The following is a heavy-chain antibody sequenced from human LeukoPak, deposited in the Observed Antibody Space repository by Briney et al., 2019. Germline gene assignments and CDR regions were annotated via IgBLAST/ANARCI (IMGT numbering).Heavy chain of an antibody. J-gene: IGHJ3*02. Sequence: GASVKVSCKASGYNFNTYGISWVRPAPGQGREWMGWISVYNGNTKYAQKVQDRVTLTTDTSTSTAYMELRSLRYDDTDVYYCARQNYYDTSGYYSNDAFDIWGQGTMVTVSS. CDR1: GYNFNTYG. V-gene: IGHV1-18*01. D-gene: IGHD3-22*01. CDR2: ISVYNGNT. CDR3: ARQNYYDTSGYYSNDAFDI.